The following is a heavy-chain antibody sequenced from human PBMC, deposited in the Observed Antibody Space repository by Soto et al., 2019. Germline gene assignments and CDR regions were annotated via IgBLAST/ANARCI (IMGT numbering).Heavy chain of an antibody. J-gene: IGHJ4*02. CDR2: IIPIFGTA. CDR1: GDTFSRYA. Sequence: QGELVQSGAEVKKPGSSVKVSCKASGDTFSRYAISWVRQAPGQGLEWMGGIIPIFGTANYAQKFQGRVTITADESTSTAYMELSSLRSEDTAVYYCARAGYYYGSVGGFDYWGQGTLVTVSS. V-gene: IGHV1-69*12. D-gene: IGHD3-10*01. CDR3: ARAGYYYGSVGGFDY.